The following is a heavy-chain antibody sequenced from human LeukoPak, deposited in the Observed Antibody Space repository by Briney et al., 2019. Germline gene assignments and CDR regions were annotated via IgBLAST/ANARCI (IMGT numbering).Heavy chain of an antibody. CDR3: ATARYCSGGSCFFDAFDI. CDR1: GYTLTELS. Sequence: ASVTVSCKVSGYTLTELSMHWVRQAPGKGLEWMGGFDPEDGGTIYAQKFQGRVTMTEDTSTDTAYMELSSLRSEDTAVYYCATARYCSGGSCFFDAFDIWGQGTMVTVSS. V-gene: IGHV1-24*01. CDR2: FDPEDGGT. J-gene: IGHJ3*02. D-gene: IGHD2-15*01.